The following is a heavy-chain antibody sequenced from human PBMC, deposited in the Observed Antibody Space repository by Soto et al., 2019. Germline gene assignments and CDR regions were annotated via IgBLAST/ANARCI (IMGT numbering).Heavy chain of an antibody. CDR3: ARCRAAKVPYYFDY. V-gene: IGHV1-69*13. Sequence: SVKVCCKACGGTISSYAISWVRQAPGQGLEWMGGIIPIFGTANYAQKFQGRVTITADESTSTAYMELSSLRSEDTAVYYCARCRAAKVPYYFDYWGQGTLVTVSS. CDR1: GGTISSYA. D-gene: IGHD2-2*01. CDR2: IIPIFGTA. J-gene: IGHJ4*02.